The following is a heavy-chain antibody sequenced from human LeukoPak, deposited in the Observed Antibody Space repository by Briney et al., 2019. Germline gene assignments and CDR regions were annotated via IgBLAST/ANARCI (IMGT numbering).Heavy chain of an antibody. CDR1: GYTFSSYA. J-gene: IGHJ4*02. Sequence: PGGSLRLFCAASGYTFSSYAMHWVRQAPGKGLEWVAVISYDGSNKYYADSVKGRFTISRDNSKNTLYLQMNSLRAEDTAVYYCARGHKLLRFGEGPFFDYWGQGTLVTVSS. CDR3: ARGHKLLRFGEGPFFDY. V-gene: IGHV3-30*04. CDR2: ISYDGSNK. D-gene: IGHD3-10*01.